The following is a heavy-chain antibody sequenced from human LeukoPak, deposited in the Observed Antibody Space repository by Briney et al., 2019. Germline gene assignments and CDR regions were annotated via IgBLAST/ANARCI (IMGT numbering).Heavy chain of an antibody. J-gene: IGHJ4*02. CDR3: ARVPHDSSGYNY. V-gene: IGHV4-34*01. Sequence: KPSETLSLTCAVYGGSFSGYYWSWIRQPLGKGLEWIGEINHSGSTNYNPSLKSRVTISVDTSKNQFSLRLSSVTAADTAVYYCARVPHDSSGYNYWGQGTLVTVSS. CDR2: INHSGST. CDR1: GGSFSGYY. D-gene: IGHD3-22*01.